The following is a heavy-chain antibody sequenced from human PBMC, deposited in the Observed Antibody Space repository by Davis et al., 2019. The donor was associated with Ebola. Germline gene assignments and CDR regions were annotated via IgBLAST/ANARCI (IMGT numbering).Heavy chain of an antibody. Sequence: AASVKVSCKASGYTFTSYGISWVRQAPGQGLEWMGWISAYNGNTNYAQKLQGRVTMTTDTSTSTAYMELRSLRSDDTAVYYCARVLYSGSYYGAFDIWGQGTMVTVSS. CDR1: GYTFTSYG. J-gene: IGHJ3*02. CDR2: ISAYNGNT. D-gene: IGHD1-26*01. CDR3: ARVLYSGSYYGAFDI. V-gene: IGHV1-18*04.